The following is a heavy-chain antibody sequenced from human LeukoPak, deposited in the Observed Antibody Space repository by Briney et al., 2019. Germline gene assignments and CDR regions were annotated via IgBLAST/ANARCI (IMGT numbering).Heavy chain of an antibody. V-gene: IGHV4-39*07. J-gene: IGHJ4*02. CDR1: GGSITSYSYY. CDR2: IYYGGDT. D-gene: IGHD2-15*01. CDR3: ASGVDGFWFDY. Sequence: SETLSLTCTVSGGSITSYSYYWGWIRQPPGKGLEWIASIYYGGDTNYNPSLKSRVTISVDTSKNQFSLKLISVTAADTAVYYCASGVDGFWFDYWGQGTLVTVSS.